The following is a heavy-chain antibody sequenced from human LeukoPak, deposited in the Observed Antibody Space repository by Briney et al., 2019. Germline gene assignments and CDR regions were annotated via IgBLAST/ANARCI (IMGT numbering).Heavy chain of an antibody. V-gene: IGHV4-61*08. Sequence: SETLSLTCTVSGGSISSGGYYWSWIRQSPGKGLEWIGYVYYSGTNNFNPSLKSRLTISVDTSKNQFSLKLRSMTAADAAIYYCARGKASAGAYYFDNWGQGTLVTVSS. CDR2: VYYSGTN. CDR1: GGSISSGGYY. J-gene: IGHJ4*02. CDR3: ARGKASAGAYYFDN. D-gene: IGHD6-13*01.